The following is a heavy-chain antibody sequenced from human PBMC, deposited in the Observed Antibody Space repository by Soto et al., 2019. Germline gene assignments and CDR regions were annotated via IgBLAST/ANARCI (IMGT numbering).Heavy chain of an antibody. D-gene: IGHD6-19*01. V-gene: IGHV1-2*02. Sequence: ASVKVSCKASGYTFTGYYMHWVRQAPGQGLEWMGWINPNSGGTNYAQKLQGRVTMTRDTSISTAYMELSRLRSDDTAVYYCARVLAVVDNYYYYGMDVWGQGTTVTVSS. CDR1: GYTFTGYY. J-gene: IGHJ6*02. CDR2: INPNSGGT. CDR3: ARVLAVVDNYYYYGMDV.